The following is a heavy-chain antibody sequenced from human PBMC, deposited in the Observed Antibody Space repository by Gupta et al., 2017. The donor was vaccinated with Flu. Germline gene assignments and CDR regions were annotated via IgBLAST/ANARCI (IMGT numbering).Heavy chain of an antibody. CDR1: GCTFSTYR. J-gene: IGHJ4*02. CDR2: ISSSSSNI. Sequence: EVQLGESGGGLVQPGGCLSLSCAASGCTFSTYRMNWVRQAPGKGRGWVSYISSSSSNIYYADSVKGRFTISRDNAKKSLYLQMNSLRAEDTAVYYCARDWDFGDYFDYWGQGTLVTVSS. CDR3: ARDWDFGDYFDY. D-gene: IGHD4-17*01. V-gene: IGHV3-48*01.